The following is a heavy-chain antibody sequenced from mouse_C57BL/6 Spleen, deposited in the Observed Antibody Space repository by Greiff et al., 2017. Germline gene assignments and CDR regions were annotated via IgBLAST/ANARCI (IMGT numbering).Heavy chain of an antibody. CDR3: ARGTTVGPFDY. Sequence: QVLLQQPGAELVRPGSSVKLSCKASGYTFTSYWMHWVKQRPIQGLEWIGNIDPSDSETHYNQKFKDKATLTVDKSSSTAYMQLSSLTSEDSAVYYCARGTTVGPFDYWGQGTTLTVSS. D-gene: IGHD1-1*01. V-gene: IGHV1-52*01. CDR1: GYTFTSYW. CDR2: IDPSDSET. J-gene: IGHJ2*01.